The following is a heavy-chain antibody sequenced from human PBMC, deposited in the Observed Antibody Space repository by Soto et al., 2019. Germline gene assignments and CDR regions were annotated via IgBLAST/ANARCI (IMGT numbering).Heavy chain of an antibody. J-gene: IGHJ5*02. CDR3: AKDRPEYDSSGFYPNH. CDR2: FYTGRST. Sequence: WGALRLSCAASVLSFTNDYMSWFRQLPGKGLEWGSFFYTGRSTYYATSVEGRFTISRDDSKDTLYLQMNSLRADDTAVYYCAKDRPEYDSSGFYPNHWGQGTLVTVSS. V-gene: IGHV3-53*01. CDR1: VLSFTNDY. D-gene: IGHD3-22*01.